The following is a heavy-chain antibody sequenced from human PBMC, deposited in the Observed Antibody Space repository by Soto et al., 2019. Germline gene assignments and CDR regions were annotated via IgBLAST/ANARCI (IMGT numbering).Heavy chain of an antibody. J-gene: IGHJ5*02. CDR1: GFTFSDHH. CDR3: GDIGYCYGARCPP. Sequence: GGSLRLSCAASGFTFSDHHMDGVRQAPGKGLEWVGRIRKKPDSYTTEYAASVKDRFTISRDDSKSSVYLQMNSMKTEDTAVYYCGDIGYCYGARCPPWGQGTLVTVSS. CDR2: IRKKPDSYTT. D-gene: IGHD2-15*01. V-gene: IGHV3-72*01.